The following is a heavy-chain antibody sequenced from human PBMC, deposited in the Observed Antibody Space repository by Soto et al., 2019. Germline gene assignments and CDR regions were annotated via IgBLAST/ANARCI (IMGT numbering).Heavy chain of an antibody. Sequence: SETLSLTCTVSGDSVSSDNYYWTWIRQPPGKGLEWIGYIYSSGSTNYNPSLKSRVTISLDTSSNQFSLKLTSVTAADTAVYYCARAIRGYCRAFDYWGQGTLVTVPQ. V-gene: IGHV4-61*01. D-gene: IGHD5-18*01. CDR1: GDSVSSDNYY. CDR3: ARAIRGYCRAFDY. CDR2: IYSSGST. J-gene: IGHJ4*02.